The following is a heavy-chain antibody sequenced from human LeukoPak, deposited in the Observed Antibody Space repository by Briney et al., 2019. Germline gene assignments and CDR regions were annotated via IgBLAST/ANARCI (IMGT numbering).Heavy chain of an antibody. D-gene: IGHD6-19*01. Sequence: SETLSLTCTVSGGSISSYYWSWIRQPPGKGLEWIEYIYYSGSTNYNPSLKSRVTISVDTSKNQFSLKLSSVTAADTAVYYCAVGYSSGWYGCWGQGTLVTVSS. CDR1: GGSISSYY. CDR3: AVGYSSGWYGC. CDR2: IYYSGST. V-gene: IGHV4-59*08. J-gene: IGHJ5*01.